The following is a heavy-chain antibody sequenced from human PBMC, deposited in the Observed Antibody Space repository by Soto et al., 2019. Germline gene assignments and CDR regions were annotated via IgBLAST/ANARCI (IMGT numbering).Heavy chain of an antibody. V-gene: IGHV1-69*08. D-gene: IGHD2-2*01. Sequence: QVQLVQSGAEVKKPGSSVKVSCKASGGTFSSYTISWVRQAPGQGLEWMGRIIPILGIANYAQKFQGRITITANNATSTAYMGLSSRRSEDTAVNYCARDYCSSPSCYLAPLTWFAPWGQGTLVTVSS. CDR2: IIPILGIA. J-gene: IGHJ5*02. CDR3: ARDYCSSPSCYLAPLTWFAP. CDR1: GGTFSSYT.